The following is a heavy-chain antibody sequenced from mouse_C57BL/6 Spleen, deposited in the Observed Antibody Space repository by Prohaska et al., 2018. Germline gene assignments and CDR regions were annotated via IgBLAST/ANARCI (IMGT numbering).Heavy chain of an antibody. CDR1: GYTFTIYW. V-gene: IGHV1-50*01. D-gene: IGHD1-1*01. CDR2: IDPSDSYT. CDR3: AKYYGIVGYFDV. Sequence: QVQLQQPGAELVKPGASVKLSCKASGYTFTIYWMQWVKQRLGQGLEWIGEIDPSDSYTNYNQKFKGKATLTVDTSSSTAYMQLSSLTSYNSAVYYCAKYYGIVGYFDVWCTGTTVTVSS. J-gene: IGHJ1*03.